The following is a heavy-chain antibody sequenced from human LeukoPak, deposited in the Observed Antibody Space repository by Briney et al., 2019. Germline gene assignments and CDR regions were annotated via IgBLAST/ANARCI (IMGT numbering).Heavy chain of an antibody. CDR2: VYHSGTT. V-gene: IGHV4-38-2*02. Sequence: PSETLSLTCTVSGYSISSGYYWGWIRQPPGKGLEWIGSVYHSGTTYYNPSLQSRVGISADMSRNQFSLRLNSMTAADTAVYYCVRDEAEFGNRQWYFDLWGRGTLVIVSS. J-gene: IGHJ2*01. D-gene: IGHD2/OR15-2a*01. CDR3: VRDEAEFGNRQWYFDL. CDR1: GYSISSGYY.